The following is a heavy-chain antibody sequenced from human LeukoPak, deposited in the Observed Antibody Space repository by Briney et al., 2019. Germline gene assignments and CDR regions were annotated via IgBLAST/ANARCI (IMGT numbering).Heavy chain of an antibody. CDR3: ARLRTGTTFDAFDI. CDR2: IYPADSDT. D-gene: IGHD1-1*01. CDR1: GYSFRNQW. V-gene: IGHV5-51*01. J-gene: IGHJ3*02. Sequence: GESLKISCKASGYSFRNQWIGWVRQMPGKGLEWMGIIYPADSDTRYRPSFQGQVTISVDKSITTAYLQWSSLKASDTAMYYCARLRTGTTFDAFDIWGQGTMVTVSS.